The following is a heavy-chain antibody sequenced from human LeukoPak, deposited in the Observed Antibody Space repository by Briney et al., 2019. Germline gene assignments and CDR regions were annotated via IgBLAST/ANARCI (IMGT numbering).Heavy chain of an antibody. Sequence: KPSETLSLTCAVSGYSISSGYYWGWVRQPPGKGLEWIGSIYHSGSTYYNPSLKSPVTISVDTSKNQFSLKLSSVTAADTAVYYCARLTERRVPYSGYERYWFDPWGQGTLVTVSS. J-gene: IGHJ5*02. CDR2: IYHSGST. CDR3: ARLTERRVPYSGYERYWFDP. D-gene: IGHD5-12*01. V-gene: IGHV4-38-2*01. CDR1: GYSISSGYY.